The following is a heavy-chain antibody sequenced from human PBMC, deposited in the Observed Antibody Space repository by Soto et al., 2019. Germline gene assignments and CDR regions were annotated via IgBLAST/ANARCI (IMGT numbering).Heavy chain of an antibody. CDR1: GGSVSSGSYY. Sequence: SETLSLTCTVSGGSVSSGSYYWSWIRQPPGKGLEWIGYIYYSGSTNYNPSLKSRVTISVDTSKNQFSLKLSSVTAADTAVYYCERVSRITIFGVVIIKGGMDVWGQGTTVTVSS. J-gene: IGHJ6*02. V-gene: IGHV4-61*01. D-gene: IGHD3-3*01. CDR3: ERVSRITIFGVVIIKGGMDV. CDR2: IYYSGST.